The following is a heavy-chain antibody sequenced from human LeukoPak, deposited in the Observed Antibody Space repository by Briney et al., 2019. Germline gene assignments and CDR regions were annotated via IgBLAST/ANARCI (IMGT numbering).Heavy chain of an antibody. D-gene: IGHD4-17*01. J-gene: IGHJ4*02. Sequence: GGSLRLSCAASGFTVSSNYMSWVRQAPGKWLEWVSVIYSGGSTYYADSVKGGFTISRDNSKNTLYLQMNSLRAEDTAVYYCASSDGYGDALDYWGQGTLVTVSS. V-gene: IGHV3-53*01. CDR3: ASSDGYGDALDY. CDR1: GFTVSSNY. CDR2: IYSGGST.